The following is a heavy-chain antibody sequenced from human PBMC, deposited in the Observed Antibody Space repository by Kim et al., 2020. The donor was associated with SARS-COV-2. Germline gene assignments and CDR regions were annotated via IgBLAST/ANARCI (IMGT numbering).Heavy chain of an antibody. V-gene: IGHV3-21*06. CDR1: GFSLSDYS. CDR2: ISGSGSYI. D-gene: IGHD3-10*01. Sequence: GGSLRLSCAASGFSLSDYSMSWVRQAPGKGLEWASSISGSGSYIYYVDSVKGRFTISRDNAKNSLYLQMDSLRAEDTAVYYCVRKTKVIQGVALTDAFDVWGRGASVTVSS. J-gene: IGHJ3*01. CDR3: VRKTKVIQGVALTDAFDV.